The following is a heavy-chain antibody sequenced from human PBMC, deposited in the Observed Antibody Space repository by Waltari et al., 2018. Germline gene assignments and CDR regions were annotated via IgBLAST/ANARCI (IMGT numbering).Heavy chain of an antibody. Sequence: QVQLQESGPGLVKPSETLSLTCTVSGGSISSYYWSWIRQPPGKGREWIGYIYYSGSTNYNPSLKSRVTISVDTSKNQFSLKLSSVTAADTAVYYCARGGSSSNWFDPWGQGTLVTVSS. CDR3: ARGGSSSNWFDP. J-gene: IGHJ5*02. D-gene: IGHD6-13*01. CDR1: GGSISSYY. CDR2: IYYSGST. V-gene: IGHV4-59*01.